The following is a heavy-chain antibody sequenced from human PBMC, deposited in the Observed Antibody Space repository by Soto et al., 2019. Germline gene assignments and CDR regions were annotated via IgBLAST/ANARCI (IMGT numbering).Heavy chain of an antibody. CDR3: ASALYCSGGSCSFDP. D-gene: IGHD2-15*01. CDR1: GGSVSSGNYY. CDR2: IYYTGST. Sequence: QVQLQESGPGLVKPSETLSLTCTVSGGSVSSGNYYWSWIRQPPGKGLEWIGFIYYTGSTSYNPPLKSRVTISIDTSTNQFSLKLPSVTAADTAVYYCASALYCSGGSCSFDPWGQGTLVTVSS. V-gene: IGHV4-61*01. J-gene: IGHJ5*02.